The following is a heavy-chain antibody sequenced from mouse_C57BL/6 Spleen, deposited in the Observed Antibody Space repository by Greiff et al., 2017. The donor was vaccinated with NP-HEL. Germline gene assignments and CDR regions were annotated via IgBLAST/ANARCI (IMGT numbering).Heavy chain of an antibody. CDR1: GYTFTSYW. CDR3: ARGGLITTVVATDAMDY. D-gene: IGHD1-1*01. J-gene: IGHJ4*01. CDR2: IYPGSGST. Sequence: QVHVKQPGAELVKPGASVKMSCKASGYTFTSYWITWVKQRPGQGLEWIGDIYPGSGSTNYNEKFKSKATLTVDTSSSTAYMQLSSLTSEDSAVYYCARGGLITTVVATDAMDYWGQGTSVTVSS. V-gene: IGHV1-55*01.